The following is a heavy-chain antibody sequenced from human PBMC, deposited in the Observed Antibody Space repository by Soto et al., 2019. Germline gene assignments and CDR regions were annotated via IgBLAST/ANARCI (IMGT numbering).Heavy chain of an antibody. CDR2: ISGSGGST. Sequence: EVQLLESGGGLVQPGGSLRLSCAASGFTFSSYAMSWVRQAPGKGLEWVSAISGSGGSTYYADSVKGRFTISRDNSKNTLYLQMNSLRAEDTAVYYCCRAANYYYGMDVWGQGTTVTVSS. D-gene: IGHD2-15*01. J-gene: IGHJ6*02. V-gene: IGHV3-23*01. CDR1: GFTFSSYA. CDR3: CRAANYYYGMDV.